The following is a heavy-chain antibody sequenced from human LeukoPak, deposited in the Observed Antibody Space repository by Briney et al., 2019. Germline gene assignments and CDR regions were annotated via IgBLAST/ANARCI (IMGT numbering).Heavy chain of an antibody. Sequence: GGSLRLSCAASGFTFSSYEMNWVRQAPGKGLEWVSYISSSDSTIYYADSVKGRFTISRDNAKNSLYLQMNSLRAEDTAVYYCARDPSGSYYANWFDPWGQGTLVTVSS. J-gene: IGHJ5*02. V-gene: IGHV3-48*03. CDR3: ARDPSGSYYANWFDP. D-gene: IGHD1-26*01. CDR2: ISSSDSTI. CDR1: GFTFSSYE.